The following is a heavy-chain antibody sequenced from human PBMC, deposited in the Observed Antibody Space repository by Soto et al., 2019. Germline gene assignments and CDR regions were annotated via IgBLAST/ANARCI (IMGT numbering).Heavy chain of an antibody. CDR1: GFTFRRYA. J-gene: IGHJ3*01. V-gene: IGHV3-48*02. D-gene: IGHD1-26*01. Sequence: EEQLVESGGGLVQPRRSLRISCAASGFTFRRYAMNWVRQAPGNGLEWVSYISFGGASIFYVDSVKGRFTISRDDAKNSVYLQMNTLRDEDTALYYCVRDDQWDFDVWGQGTMVIVSS. CDR2: ISFGGASI. CDR3: VRDDQWDFDV.